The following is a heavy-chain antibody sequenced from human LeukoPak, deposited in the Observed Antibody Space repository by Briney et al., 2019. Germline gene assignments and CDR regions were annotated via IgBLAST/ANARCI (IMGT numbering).Heavy chain of an antibody. Sequence: KPSETLSLACTASGGSITSYYWTWIRQPPGKGLEWIGSIYYSGSTNYNPSLKSRVTISVDTSKNQFSLKLSSVTAADTALYYCARENGYRYDYWGQGTLVTVSS. V-gene: IGHV4-59*01. CDR1: GGSITSYY. CDR2: IYYSGST. J-gene: IGHJ4*02. CDR3: ARENGYRYDY. D-gene: IGHD5-18*01.